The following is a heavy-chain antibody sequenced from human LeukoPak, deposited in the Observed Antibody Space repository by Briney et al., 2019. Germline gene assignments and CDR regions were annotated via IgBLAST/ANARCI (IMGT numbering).Heavy chain of an antibody. Sequence: GGSLRLSCTVSGFTLSSYEMSWIRQAPGKGLEWVSSIDYDGGSGHYADSVKGRFTISRDNSNNTLFLHLNSLRGEDTAAYYCTRNSGWYGLSWGQGTLVTASS. CDR3: TRNSGWYGLS. V-gene: IGHV3-23*01. J-gene: IGHJ1*01. CDR1: GFTLSSYE. D-gene: IGHD6-19*01. CDR2: IDYDGGSG.